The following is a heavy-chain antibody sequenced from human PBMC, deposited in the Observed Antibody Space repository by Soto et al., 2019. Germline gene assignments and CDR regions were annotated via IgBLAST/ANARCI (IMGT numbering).Heavy chain of an antibody. D-gene: IGHD4-4*01. CDR1: GYTFTSYG. Sequence: ASVKVSWKASGYTFTSYGISCVRQAPGQGLEWMGWISASNVNTNYAQKLHCRVTMTTDTSTSTAYMELRSLRSDDTAVYYCARDRVTTFDNWGQGTLGTVSS. CDR3: ARDRVTTFDN. J-gene: IGHJ4*02. V-gene: IGHV1-18*04. CDR2: ISASNVNT.